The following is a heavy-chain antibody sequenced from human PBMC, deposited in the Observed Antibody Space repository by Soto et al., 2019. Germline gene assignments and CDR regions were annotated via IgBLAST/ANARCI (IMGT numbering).Heavy chain of an antibody. D-gene: IGHD3-16*01. CDR1: GGSFSGYY. Sequence: QVQLQQWGAGLLKPSETLSLTCAVYGGSFSGYYWSWIRQPPGKGLEWIGEINHSGSHNYNPSLKSRVTISVDTSKNQFSLKLSSVTAADTAVYYCARGNSRQTRAVRYWCQGTPVTVAS. J-gene: IGHJ4*02. V-gene: IGHV4-34*01. CDR2: INHSGSH. CDR3: ARGNSRQTRAVRY.